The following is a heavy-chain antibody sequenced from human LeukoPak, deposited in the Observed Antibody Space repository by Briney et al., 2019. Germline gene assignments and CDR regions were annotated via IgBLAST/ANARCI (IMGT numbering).Heavy chain of an antibody. D-gene: IGHD3-3*01. CDR1: GCTFSSYA. CDR3: ATIRFLEWFDYYYYYYMDV. CDR2: IIPIYGTA. Sequence: SVKVSCKASGCTFSSYAISWVRQAPGQGLEWMGGIIPIYGTANYAQKFQGRVTITADESTSTAYMELSSLRSEDTAVYYCATIRFLEWFDYYYYYYMDVWGKGTTVTVSS. V-gene: IGHV1-69*13. J-gene: IGHJ6*03.